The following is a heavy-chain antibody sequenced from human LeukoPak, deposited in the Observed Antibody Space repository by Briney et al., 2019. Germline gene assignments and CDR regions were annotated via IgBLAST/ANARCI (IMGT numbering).Heavy chain of an antibody. CDR1: GFTFSSYA. CDR2: ISYDGSNK. Sequence: PGGSLRLSCAASGFTFSSYAMHWVRQAPGKGLEWVAVISYDGSNKYYADSVKGRFTISRDNSKNTLYLQMNSLRAEDTAVYYCARGVSVDTAMASSYYYYGMDVWGQGTTVTVSS. D-gene: IGHD5-18*01. V-gene: IGHV3-30-3*01. CDR3: ARGVSVDTAMASSYYYYGMDV. J-gene: IGHJ6*02.